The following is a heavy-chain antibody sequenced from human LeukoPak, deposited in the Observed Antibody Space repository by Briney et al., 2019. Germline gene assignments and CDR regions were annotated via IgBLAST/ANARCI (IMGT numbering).Heavy chain of an antibody. CDR2: IIPIFGTA. Sequence: ASVKVSYKASGGTFSSYAISWVRQAPGQGLEWMGGIIPIFGTANYAQKFQGRVTITADESTSTAYMELSSLRSEDTAVYYCSRGARGYSYGYSWFDPWGQGTLVTVSS. J-gene: IGHJ5*02. V-gene: IGHV1-69*13. CDR1: GGTFSSYA. D-gene: IGHD5-18*01. CDR3: SRGARGYSYGYSWFDP.